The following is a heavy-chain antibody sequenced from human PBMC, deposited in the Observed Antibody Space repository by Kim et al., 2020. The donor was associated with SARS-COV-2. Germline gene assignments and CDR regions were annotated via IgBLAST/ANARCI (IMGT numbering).Heavy chain of an antibody. D-gene: IGHD2-2*01. V-gene: IGHV3-30-3*01. CDR1: GFTFSSYA. CDR2: ISYDGSNK. Sequence: GGSVRLSCAASGFTFSSYAMHWVRQAPGKGLEWVAVISYDGSNKYYADSVKGRFTISRDNSKNTLYLQMNSLRAEDTAVYYCARGGYCSSTSCYPIPPSDYGMDVWGQGTTVTVSS. J-gene: IGHJ6*02. CDR3: ARGGYCSSTSCYPIPPSDYGMDV.